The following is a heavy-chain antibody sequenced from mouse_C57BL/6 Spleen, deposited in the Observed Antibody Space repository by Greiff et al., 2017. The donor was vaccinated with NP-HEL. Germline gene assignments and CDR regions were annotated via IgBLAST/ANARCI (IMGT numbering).Heavy chain of an antibody. J-gene: IGHJ2*01. CDR3: ARSTTITYYFDY. CDR2: IYPGDGDA. Sequence: VQLQESGPELVKPGASVKISCKASGYAFSSSWMNWVKQRPGKGLEWIGRIYPGDGDANYNGKFKGKATLTADKSSSTAYMQLSSLTSEDSAVYFCARSTTITYYFDYWGQGTTLTVSS. V-gene: IGHV1-82*01. CDR1: GYAFSSSW. D-gene: IGHD2-4*01.